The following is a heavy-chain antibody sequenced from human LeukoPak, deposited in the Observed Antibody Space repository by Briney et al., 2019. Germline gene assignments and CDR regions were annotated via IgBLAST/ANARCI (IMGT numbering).Heavy chain of an antibody. CDR1: GFTFSSFD. CDR3: AKDCGGTGGWDSEH. CDR2: ISASGASI. J-gene: IGHJ4*01. D-gene: IGHD6-19*01. Sequence: GGSLRLSCAASGFTFSSFDMSWVRQAPGKGLEWVSAISASGASIYYADSVKGLFTISRDNSKNTLYLQMNSLRAEDTDVYHFAKDCGGTGGWDSEHWGQGTLVTVSS. V-gene: IGHV3-23*01.